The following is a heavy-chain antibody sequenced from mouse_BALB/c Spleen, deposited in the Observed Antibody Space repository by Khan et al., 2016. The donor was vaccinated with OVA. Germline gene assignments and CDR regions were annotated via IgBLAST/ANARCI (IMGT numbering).Heavy chain of an antibody. Sequence: EVQLQESGPGLVKPSQSLSLTCTVTGYSITSDYAWNWIRQFPGNKLEWMGYISYSGSTNYNPDLKSRISINRDTSKNQFFLQLNSVTTEDTATYYCARDGSRYNYAMDYWGQGTSVTVSS. CDR1: GYSITSDYA. J-gene: IGHJ4*01. CDR3: ARDGSRYNYAMDY. CDR2: ISYSGST. V-gene: IGHV3-2*02. D-gene: IGHD2-3*01.